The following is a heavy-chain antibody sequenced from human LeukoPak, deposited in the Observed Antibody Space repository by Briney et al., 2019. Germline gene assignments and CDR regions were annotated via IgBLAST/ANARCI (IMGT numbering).Heavy chain of an antibody. CDR3: ARAPKSGPNMWYFDY. Sequence: GASVKVSCKASGYTFNDNYIHWVRQAPGLGVQLLGWINPNNGVTDYARNFRGRVIMTRDTSISTVYMELSGLKSDDTAVYYCARAPKSGPNMWYFDYWGRGTLVTVSS. J-gene: IGHJ4*02. CDR1: GYTFNDNY. CDR2: INPNNGVT. V-gene: IGHV1-2*02. D-gene: IGHD5-12*01.